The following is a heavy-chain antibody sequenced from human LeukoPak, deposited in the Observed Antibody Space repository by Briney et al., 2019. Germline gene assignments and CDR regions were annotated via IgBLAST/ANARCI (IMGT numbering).Heavy chain of an antibody. CDR1: GGSISSGSYY. V-gene: IGHV4-61*02. Sequence: SETLSLTCTVSGGSISSGSYYWSWIRQPAGKGLEWIGRIYTSGSTNYNPSLKSRVTISVDTSKNQFSLKLSSVTAADTAVYYCARAGSAAPRMVDYWGQGTLVTVSS. CDR3: ARAGSAAPRMVDY. J-gene: IGHJ4*02. D-gene: IGHD6-13*01. CDR2: IYTSGST.